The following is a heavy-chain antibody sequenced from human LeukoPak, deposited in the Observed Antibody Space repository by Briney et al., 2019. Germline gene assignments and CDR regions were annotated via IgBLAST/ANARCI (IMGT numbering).Heavy chain of an antibody. V-gene: IGHV3-33*01. J-gene: IGHJ4*02. D-gene: IGHD6-6*01. CDR1: GFTFSSYG. CDR2: IWYDGSNK. CDR3: AREEDRSSSSGLVFDY. Sequence: GGSLRLSCAASGFTFSSYGMHWVRQAPGKGLEWVAVIWYDGSNKYYADSVKGRFTISRDNSKNTLYLQMNSLRAEDTAVYYCAREEDRSSSSGLVFDYWGQGTLVTVSS.